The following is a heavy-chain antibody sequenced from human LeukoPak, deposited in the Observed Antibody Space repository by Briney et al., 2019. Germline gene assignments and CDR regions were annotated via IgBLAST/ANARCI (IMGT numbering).Heavy chain of an antibody. CDR1: GSTFSSYA. D-gene: IGHD2-2*01. CDR2: SRNKVNSYTT. CDR3: ARLGYCSSTKCYVIDY. V-gene: IGHV3-72*01. J-gene: IGHJ4*02. Sequence: GGSLRLSCAASGSTFSSYAMSWVRQAPGKGLEWVGRSRNKVNSYTTEYAASVKGRFTISRDDSKNSLYLQMNSLKTEDTAVYYCARLGYCSSTKCYVIDYWGQGTQVTVSS.